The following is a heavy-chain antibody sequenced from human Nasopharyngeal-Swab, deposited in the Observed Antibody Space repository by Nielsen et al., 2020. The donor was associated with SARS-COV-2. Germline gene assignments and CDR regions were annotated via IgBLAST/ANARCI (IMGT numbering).Heavy chain of an antibody. V-gene: IGHV3-21*01. CDR1: GFTFSSYS. CDR2: ISSSSSYI. Sequence: GESLKISCAASGFTFSSYSMNWVRQAPGKGLEWVSSISSSSSYIYYADSVKDQFTISRGNAKNSLYLQMNSLRAEDTAVYYCARDLSGTTVLLGYYYYGMDVWGQGTTVTVSS. J-gene: IGHJ6*02. CDR3: ARDLSGTTVLLGYYYYGMDV. D-gene: IGHD1-7*01.